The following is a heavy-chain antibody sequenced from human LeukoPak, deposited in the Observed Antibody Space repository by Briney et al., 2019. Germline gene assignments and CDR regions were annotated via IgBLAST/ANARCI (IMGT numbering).Heavy chain of an antibody. CDR3: AREMNYYDSSGYYYY. D-gene: IGHD3-22*01. Sequence: ASVTVSCKASGNTFTSYAMNWVRQAPGQGLEWMGGISAYNGNTNYAQKLQGRVTMTTDTSTSTAYMELRSLRSDDTAVYYCAREMNYYDSSGYYYYWGQGTLVTVSS. CDR1: GNTFTSYA. J-gene: IGHJ4*02. CDR2: ISAYNGNT. V-gene: IGHV1-18*01.